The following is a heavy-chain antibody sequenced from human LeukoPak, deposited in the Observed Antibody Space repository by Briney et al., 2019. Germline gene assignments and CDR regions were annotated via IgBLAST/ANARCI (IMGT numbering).Heavy chain of an antibody. Sequence: PGGSLRLSCEVSGFTFNNYWMNWVRQAPGKGLEWVANIRQDGSEKKYVDSVKGRFTISRDNAKNSLYLQMNSLRAEDTAVYYCAREVYYYDSSGYYPFDYWGQGTLVTVSS. CDR1: GFTFNNYW. V-gene: IGHV3-7*01. D-gene: IGHD3-22*01. J-gene: IGHJ4*02. CDR2: IRQDGSEK. CDR3: AREVYYYDSSGYYPFDY.